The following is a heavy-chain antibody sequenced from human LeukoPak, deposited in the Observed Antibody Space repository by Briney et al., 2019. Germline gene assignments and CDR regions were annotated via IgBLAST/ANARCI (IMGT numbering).Heavy chain of an antibody. CDR3: ARDGANKVRGVHYYYMDV. Sequence: ASVKVSCKASGYTFSGYYMHWVRQAPGQGGEWMGRINPNSGGTNYAQKFQGRVTMTRDTSIGTAYMELSSLTSDDTAVYYCARDGANKVRGVHYYYMDVWGKGTTVTVSS. D-gene: IGHD3-10*01. CDR2: INPNSGGT. CDR1: GYTFSGYY. V-gene: IGHV1-2*06. J-gene: IGHJ6*03.